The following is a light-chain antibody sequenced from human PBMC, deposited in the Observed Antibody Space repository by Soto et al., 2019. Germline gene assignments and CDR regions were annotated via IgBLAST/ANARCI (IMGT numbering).Light chain of an antibody. CDR2: DVS. V-gene: IGLV2-14*01. CDR1: SSDVGAYSY. CDR3: SSYTSSSTPL. J-gene: IGLJ2*01. Sequence: QSALTQPASVSGSPGRSITISCTGTSSDVGAYSYVSWYQQYPGKAPKLMIYDVSNRPSGVSNRFSGSKSGNTASLAISGLQAEDEADYYCSSYTSSSTPLFGGGTQLTVL.